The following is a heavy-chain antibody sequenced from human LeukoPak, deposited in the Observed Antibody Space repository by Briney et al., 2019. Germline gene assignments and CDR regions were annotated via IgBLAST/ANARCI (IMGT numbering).Heavy chain of an antibody. CDR3: ARLMVVSYYDSSGYYYVKYYYYMDV. CDR1: GGSISSSSYY. V-gene: IGHV4-39*01. J-gene: IGHJ6*03. Sequence: PSETLSLTCTVSGGSISSSSYYWGWIRQPPGKGLEWIGSIYHSGSTYYNPSLKSRVTISVDTSKNQFSLKLSSVTAADTAVYYCARLMVVSYYDSSGYYYVKYYYYMDVWGKGTTVTVSS. D-gene: IGHD3-22*01. CDR2: IYHSGST.